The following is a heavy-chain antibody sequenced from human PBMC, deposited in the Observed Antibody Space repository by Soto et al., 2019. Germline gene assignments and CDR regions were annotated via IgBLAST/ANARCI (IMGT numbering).Heavy chain of an antibody. D-gene: IGHD3-16*02. CDR1: GFTFGDYA. Sequence: GGSLRLSCTASGFTFGDYAMSWFRQAPGKGLEWVGFIRSKAYGGTTEYAASVKGRFTISRDDSKSIAYLQMNSLKTEDTAVYYCTRSRTTIWGSYRTFDYWGQGTLVTVSS. V-gene: IGHV3-49*03. J-gene: IGHJ4*02. CDR2: IRSKAYGGTT. CDR3: TRSRTTIWGSYRTFDY.